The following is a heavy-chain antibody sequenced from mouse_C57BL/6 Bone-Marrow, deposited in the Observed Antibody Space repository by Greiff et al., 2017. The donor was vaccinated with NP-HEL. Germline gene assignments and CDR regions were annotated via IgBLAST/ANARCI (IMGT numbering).Heavy chain of an antibody. CDR2: IFPGSGST. Sequence: QVQLKQSGAELVKPGASVKISCKASGYTFTDYYINWVKQRPGQGLEWIGWIFPGSGSTYYNEKFKGKATLTVDKSSSTAYMLLSSLSSEDSAVYFCARYDDYEKLGYAMDYWGQGTSVTVSS. V-gene: IGHV1-75*01. CDR1: GYTFTDYY. J-gene: IGHJ4*01. CDR3: ARYDDYEKLGYAMDY. D-gene: IGHD2-4*01.